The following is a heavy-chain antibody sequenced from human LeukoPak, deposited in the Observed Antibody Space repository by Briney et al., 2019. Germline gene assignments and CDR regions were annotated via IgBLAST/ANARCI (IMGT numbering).Heavy chain of an antibody. V-gene: IGHV4-39*01. CDR2: IYYSGST. CDR1: GGSLSSSSYY. Sequence: PSETLSLTCTVSGGSLSSSSYYWGWIRQPPGKGLEWIGNIYYSGSTYYNPSLKSRVTISVDTSKNQFSLKLTSVTAADTAVYYCARPDYYYYYMDVWGKGTTVTVSS. CDR3: ARPDYYYYYMDV. J-gene: IGHJ6*03.